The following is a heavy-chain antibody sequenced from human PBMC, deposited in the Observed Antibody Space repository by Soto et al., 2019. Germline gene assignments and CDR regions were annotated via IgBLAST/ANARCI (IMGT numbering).Heavy chain of an antibody. Sequence: PGESLKISCKGSGYSFTSYWIGWVRQMPGKGLEWMGIIYPGDSDTRYSPSFQGKVTISADKSISTAYLQWSSLKASDTAMYYCARHTPPGYYYDSSGYLDYWGQGTLVTVSS. D-gene: IGHD3-22*01. CDR1: GYSFTSYW. CDR2: IYPGDSDT. V-gene: IGHV5-51*01. J-gene: IGHJ4*02. CDR3: ARHTPPGYYYDSSGYLDY.